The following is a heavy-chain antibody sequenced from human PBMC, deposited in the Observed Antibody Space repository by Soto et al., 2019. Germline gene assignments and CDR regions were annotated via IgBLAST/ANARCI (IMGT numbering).Heavy chain of an antibody. J-gene: IGHJ4*02. D-gene: IGHD3-10*01. Sequence: SETLSLTCTVSGGSISGYYWSWFRQPPGKGLEWIGYIYYSGTTSYNPSLNSRVTMSVDTSKNQFSLKVNSVTAADTAVYYCARESYYGSGATVVAYWGQGTLVTVSS. CDR3: ARESYYGSGATVVAY. V-gene: IGHV4-59*12. CDR2: IYYSGTT. CDR1: GGSISGYY.